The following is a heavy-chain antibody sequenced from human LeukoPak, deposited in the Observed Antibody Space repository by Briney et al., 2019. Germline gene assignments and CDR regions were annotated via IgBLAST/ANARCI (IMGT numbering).Heavy chain of an antibody. V-gene: IGHV1-69*04. Sequence: ASVKVSCKASRGTFSSYAISWVRQAPGQGLEWMGRIIPILGIANYAQKFQGRVTFTTDQSTSTAYMELSSLRSDDTAVYYCTRSTTLVATGDFWGQGTLVSVSS. CDR1: RGTFSSYA. CDR3: TRSTTLVATGDF. D-gene: IGHD2-8*02. J-gene: IGHJ4*02. CDR2: IIPILGIA.